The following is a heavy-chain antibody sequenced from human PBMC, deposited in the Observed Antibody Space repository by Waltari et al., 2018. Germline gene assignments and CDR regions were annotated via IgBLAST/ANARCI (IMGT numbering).Heavy chain of an antibody. Sequence: QVQLVQSGAEVKKPGSSVTVSCTASGGPFSSYAISWVRQALGQGLEWMGRIIPIFGTANYAQKFQGRVTITADESTSTAYMELSSLRSEDTAVYYCARDAGNWYFDLWGRGTLVTVSS. CDR1: GGPFSSYA. CDR2: IIPIFGTA. CDR3: ARDAGNWYFDL. J-gene: IGHJ2*01. D-gene: IGHD6-13*01. V-gene: IGHV1-69*15.